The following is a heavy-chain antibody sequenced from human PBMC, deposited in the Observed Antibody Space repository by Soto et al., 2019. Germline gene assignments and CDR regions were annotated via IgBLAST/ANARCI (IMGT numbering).Heavy chain of an antibody. J-gene: IGHJ4*02. V-gene: IGHV1-69*01. CDR1: GGTFSSSA. Sequence: QVQLVQSGAEEQKPGSSVKVSCKASGGTFSSSAISWVRQAPGQGLEWMGGIIPMFGTAQYAQRFQGRVTVTADESTGAAYRELSSLSSDDTAVYYCARDFGHGHCSGGSCYTLDHWGQGTQVVVSS. CDR3: ARDFGHGHCSGGSCYTLDH. D-gene: IGHD2-15*01. CDR2: IIPMFGTA.